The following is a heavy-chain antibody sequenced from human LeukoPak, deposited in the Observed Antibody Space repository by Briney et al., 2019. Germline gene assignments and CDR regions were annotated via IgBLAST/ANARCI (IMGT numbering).Heavy chain of an antibody. V-gene: IGHV3-30-3*01. CDR2: ISYDGSNK. CDR3: ARDAAPPYYDFWSGYYTSYYFDY. CDR1: GFTFSSYA. D-gene: IGHD3-3*01. J-gene: IGHJ4*02. Sequence: GGSLRLSCAASGFTFSSYAMHWVRQAPGKGLEWVAVISYDGSNKYYADSVKGRFTISRDNSKNTLYLQMNSLRAEDTAVYYCARDAAPPYYDFWSGYYTSYYFDYWGQGTLVTVSS.